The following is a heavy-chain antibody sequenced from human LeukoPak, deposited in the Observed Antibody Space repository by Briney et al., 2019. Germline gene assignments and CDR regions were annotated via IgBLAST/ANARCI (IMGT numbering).Heavy chain of an antibody. Sequence: PGGSLRLSCAASGFTFSSYEMNWVRQAPGKGLEWVSYISSSGSTIYYADSVKGRFTISRDNAKNSVDLQMNSLRAEDTAVYYCAKVWSDSSSWYQKNYYYYMDVWGKGTTVTISS. J-gene: IGHJ6*03. CDR3: AKVWSDSSSWYQKNYYYYMDV. V-gene: IGHV3-48*03. CDR1: GFTFSSYE. CDR2: ISSSGSTI. D-gene: IGHD6-13*01.